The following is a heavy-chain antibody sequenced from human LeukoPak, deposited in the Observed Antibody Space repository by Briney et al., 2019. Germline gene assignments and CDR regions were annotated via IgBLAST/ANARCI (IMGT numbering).Heavy chain of an antibody. Sequence: ASVKVSCKASGYTFTSYGISWVRQAPGQGLEWMGWISAYNGNTNYAQKLQGRVTMTTDTSTSTAYMELRSLRSDDTAVCYCARDLSNWKTFDYWGQGALVTVSS. V-gene: IGHV1-18*01. CDR3: ARDLSNWKTFDY. CDR2: ISAYNGNT. CDR1: GYTFTSYG. J-gene: IGHJ4*02. D-gene: IGHD1-1*01.